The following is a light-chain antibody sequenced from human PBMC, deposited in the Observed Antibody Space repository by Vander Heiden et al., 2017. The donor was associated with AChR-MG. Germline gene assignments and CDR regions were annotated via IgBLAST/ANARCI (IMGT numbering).Light chain of an antibody. V-gene: IGLV2-14*03. J-gene: IGLJ2*01. Sequence: QSALTQPASVSGSPGKSITISCTAPSSDVGGYNYVSWYQQHPGKAPKLMIYDVSNRPAGVSNRFSGSKSGNTASLTISGLQAEDEADYYCSSYTSSSVVFGGGTKLTVL. CDR3: SSYTSSSVV. CDR2: DVS. CDR1: SSDVGGYNY.